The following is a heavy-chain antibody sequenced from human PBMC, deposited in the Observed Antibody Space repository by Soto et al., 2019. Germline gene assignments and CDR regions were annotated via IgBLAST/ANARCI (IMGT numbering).Heavy chain of an antibody. CDR2: INPNSGGT. CDR1: GYTFTGYY. V-gene: IGHV1-2*04. Sequence: GASVKVSCKASGYTFTGYYMHWVRQAPGQGLEWMGWINPNSGGTNYAQKFQGWVTMTRDTSISTAYMELSRLRSDDTAVYYCARGGRSRYCSGGSCYKSYYYYYKDFWGKGTTVTVSS. CDR3: ARGGRSRYCSGGSCYKSYYYYYKDF. D-gene: IGHD2-15*01. J-gene: IGHJ6*03.